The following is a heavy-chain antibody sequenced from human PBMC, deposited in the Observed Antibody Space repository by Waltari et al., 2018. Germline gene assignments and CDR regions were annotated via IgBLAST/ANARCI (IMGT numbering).Heavy chain of an antibody. V-gene: IGHV3-48*04. CDR1: GFTLSSYS. Sequence: EVQLVESGGGLVQPGGSLRLSCAASGFTLSSYSMNWVRQAPGKGLEWVSYISSSSTIYYADSVKGRFTISRDNAKNSLYLQMNSLRAEDTAVYYCARAGDYDAFDIWGQGTMVTVSS. J-gene: IGHJ3*02. D-gene: IGHD4-17*01. CDR2: ISSSSTI. CDR3: ARAGDYDAFDI.